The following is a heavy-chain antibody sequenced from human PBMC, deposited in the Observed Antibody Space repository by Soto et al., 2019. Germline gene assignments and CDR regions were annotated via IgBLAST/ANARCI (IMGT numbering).Heavy chain of an antibody. J-gene: IGHJ6*02. D-gene: IGHD3-10*01. CDR2: VHHSWGS. CDR1: GGSISSYY. CDR3: ARQGFGPLHGLVDV. Sequence: QVQLQESGPGLVKPSETLSLSCTVSGGSISSYYWSWFRQSPGKRMERIGYVHHSWGSSYNPSLQSRVAISLDTSKSQFSLEVTSVTATDTAVYFCARQGFGPLHGLVDVWGQGTTVTVSS. V-gene: IGHV4-59*08.